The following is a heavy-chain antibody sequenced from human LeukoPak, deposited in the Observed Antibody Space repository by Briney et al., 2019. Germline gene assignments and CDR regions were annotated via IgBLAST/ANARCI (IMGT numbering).Heavy chain of an antibody. CDR1: GFTFSGNW. CDR2: ISTDARTI. V-gene: IGHV3-74*01. J-gene: IGHJ1*01. CDR3: AISRWSGYCSE. Sequence: GGSLRLSCAASGFTFSGNWMHWVRQAPGKGLVWVSHISTDARTITYADSVEGRFTISRDSAENTVHLQMNSLRGEDTAMYYCAISRWSGYCSEWGQGTLVIVSS. D-gene: IGHD2-2*03.